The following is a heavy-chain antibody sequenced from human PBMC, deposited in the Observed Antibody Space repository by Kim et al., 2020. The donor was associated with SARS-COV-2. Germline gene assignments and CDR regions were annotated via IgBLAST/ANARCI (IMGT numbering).Heavy chain of an antibody. CDR3: TRLEPSYYDFWSGHDAFDI. D-gene: IGHD3-3*01. CDR2: IRSKANSYAT. CDR1: GFTFSGSA. V-gene: IGHV3-73*01. J-gene: IGHJ3*02. Sequence: GGSLRLSCAASGFTFSGSAMHWVRQASGKGLEWVGRIRSKANSYATAYAASVKGRFTISRDDSKNTAYLQMNSLKTEDTAVYYCTRLEPSYYDFWSGHDAFDIWGQGTMVTVSS.